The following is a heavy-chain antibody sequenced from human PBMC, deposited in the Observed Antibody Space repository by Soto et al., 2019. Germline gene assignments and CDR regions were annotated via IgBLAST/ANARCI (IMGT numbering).Heavy chain of an antibody. J-gene: IGHJ4*02. CDR3: AKDRRGEQQLVVDY. CDR2: ISYDGSNK. CDR1: GFTFSSYG. Sequence: PGGSLRLSCAASGFTFSSYGMHWVRQAPCKGLEWVAVISYDGSNKYYADSVKGRFTISRDNSKNTLYLQMNSLRAEDTAVYYCAKDRRGEQQLVVDYWGQGTLVTVSS. V-gene: IGHV3-30*18. D-gene: IGHD6-13*01.